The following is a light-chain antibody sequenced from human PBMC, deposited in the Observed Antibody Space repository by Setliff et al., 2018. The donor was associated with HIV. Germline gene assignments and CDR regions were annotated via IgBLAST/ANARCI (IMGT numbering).Light chain of an antibody. CDR2: DVN. CDR1: SSDVGGFIR. CDR3: SSYTSTNTWV. V-gene: IGLV2-18*02. J-gene: IGLJ1*01. Sequence: QSALAQPNSVSGSLGQSVTISCTGTSSDVGGFIRVSWYQQPPRTAPKLMIYDVNNRPSGVPDRFSGSKSGNTASLTISRLQAEDEADYYCSSYTSTNTWVFGTGTKVTVL.